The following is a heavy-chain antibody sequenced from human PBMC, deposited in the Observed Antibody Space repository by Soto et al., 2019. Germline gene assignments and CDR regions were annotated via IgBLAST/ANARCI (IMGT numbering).Heavy chain of an antibody. V-gene: IGHV3-23*01. D-gene: IGHD3-22*01. CDR3: AKIPSYYYDSHEDTFDF. Sequence: GGSLRLSCAASGFTFSTYAMYWVRQAPGKGLEWVSVINSRGDRTYYADSVEGRFTISRDNSENTLYLQLTSLRAEDTAVYYCAKIPSYYYDSHEDTFDFWGQGTLVTVSS. J-gene: IGHJ3*01. CDR2: INSRGDRT. CDR1: GFTFSTYA.